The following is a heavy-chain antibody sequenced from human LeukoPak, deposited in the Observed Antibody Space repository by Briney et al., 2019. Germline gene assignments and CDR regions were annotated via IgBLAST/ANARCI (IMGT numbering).Heavy chain of an antibody. V-gene: IGHV3-23*01. J-gene: IGHJ4*02. D-gene: IGHD2-15*01. CDR2: ISGSGGST. CDR1: GFTFSTYA. CDR3: AKGDRGYCSGASCYPFDY. Sequence: GASLRLFCAASGFTFSTYAMSWVRQAPGKGLEWVSAISGSGGSTYYADSVKGRFTISRDNSKNTLYLQMNSLRADDTALYYCAKGDRGYCSGASCYPFDYWGQGTLVTVSS.